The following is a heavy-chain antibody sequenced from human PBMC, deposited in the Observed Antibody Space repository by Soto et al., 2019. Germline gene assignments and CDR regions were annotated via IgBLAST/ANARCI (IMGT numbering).Heavy chain of an antibody. CDR1: GGSFSGYY. CDR3: ASGGGARTSYGHRLLYY. D-gene: IGHD5-18*01. Sequence: SETLSLTCAVYGGSFSGYYWSWIRQPPGKGLEWIGEINHSGSTNYNPSLKSRVTISVDTSKNQFSLKLSSVTAADTAVYYCASGGGARTSYGHRLLYYWGQGTLVTVSS. V-gene: IGHV4-34*01. CDR2: INHSGST. J-gene: IGHJ4*02.